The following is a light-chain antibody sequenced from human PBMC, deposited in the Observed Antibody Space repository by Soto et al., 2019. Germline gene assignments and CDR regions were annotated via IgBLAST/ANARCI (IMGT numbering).Light chain of an antibody. CDR2: DVS. V-gene: IGLV2-14*01. Sequence: QSVLTQPASVSGSPGQSITISCTGTSSDVGGYNYVSWYQQHPGKAPKLMIYDVSNRPSGVSNRFSGSKSGNTASLTISGLQAEDKADYYCSSYTSSSTPLVFGTGTKVTVL. J-gene: IGLJ1*01. CDR1: SSDVGGYNY. CDR3: SSYTSSSTPLV.